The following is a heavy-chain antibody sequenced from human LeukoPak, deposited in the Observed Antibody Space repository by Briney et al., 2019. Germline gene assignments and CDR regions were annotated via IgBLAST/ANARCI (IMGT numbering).Heavy chain of an antibody. CDR2: IYFSGST. CDR1: GGSISTYF. J-gene: IGHJ4*02. CDR3: ARHKSSGSYPLDY. D-gene: IGHD3-22*01. Sequence: SETLSLTCTVSGGSISTYFWSWIRQPPGKGLEWIGHIYFSGSTNYNPSLKSRVTISVDTSKNQISLKLSSVTAADTAVYYCARHKSSGSYPLDYWGQGILVTVSS. V-gene: IGHV4-59*08.